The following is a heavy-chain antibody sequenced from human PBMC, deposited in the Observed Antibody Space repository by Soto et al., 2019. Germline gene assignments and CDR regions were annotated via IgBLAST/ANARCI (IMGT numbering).Heavy chain of an antibody. D-gene: IGHD2-8*01. CDR3: AKVLVAFLMDYGLDV. V-gene: IGHV3-33*06. J-gene: IGHJ6*02. CDR1: GFTFSSYG. CDR2: IWYDGSNT. Sequence: SLRLSCAASGFTFSSYGMHWVRQAPGKGLEWVAVIWYDGSNTYYADSVKGRFTISRDNSKNTLYLQMNSLRAEDTAVYYCAKVLVAFLMDYGLDVWGQGTTVTVSS.